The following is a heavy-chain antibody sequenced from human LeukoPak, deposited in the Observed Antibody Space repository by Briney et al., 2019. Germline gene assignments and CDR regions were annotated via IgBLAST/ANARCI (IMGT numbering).Heavy chain of an antibody. CDR1: GYSFTSYY. D-gene: IGHD6-19*01. J-gene: IGHJ5*02. CDR3: ARESDSGYSSSFNWFDP. CDR2: INPSGGST. Sequence: ASVKVSCKASGYSFTSYYMHWVRQAPGQGLEWMGIINPSGGSTSYAQKFQGRVTKTRDTSTRTVYVELSSLRSEDTAVYYCARESDSGYSSSFNWFDPWGQGTLVTVSS. V-gene: IGHV1-46*01.